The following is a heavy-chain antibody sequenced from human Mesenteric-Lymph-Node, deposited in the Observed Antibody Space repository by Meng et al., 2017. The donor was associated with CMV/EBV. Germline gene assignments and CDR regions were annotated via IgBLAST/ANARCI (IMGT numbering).Heavy chain of an antibody. CDR1: RYSISSGYY. CDR2: IYYSGST. Sequence: SETLSLTCTVSRYSISSGYYWGWIRQPPGKGLEWIGNIYYSGSTYYNPSLKSRLTISVDTSKNQFSLKLSSVTAADTAMYYCARDRGNSGWYYAFDIWGQGTMVTVSS. D-gene: IGHD6-19*01. J-gene: IGHJ3*02. CDR3: ARDRGNSGWYYAFDI. V-gene: IGHV4-38-2*02.